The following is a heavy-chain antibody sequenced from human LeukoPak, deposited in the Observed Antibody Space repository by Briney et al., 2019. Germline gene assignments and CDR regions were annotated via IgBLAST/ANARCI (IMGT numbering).Heavy chain of an antibody. CDR2: IYYRGST. J-gene: IGHJ4*02. V-gene: IGHV4-59*01. D-gene: IGHD3-22*01. CDR1: GASISSDY. Sequence: SETLSLTCTVSGASISSDYWSWIRQPPGKGLEWIGYIYYRGSTNYNPSLKSRVTISVDTSKNQFSLKLSSVTAADTAVYYCARLSGYSSGHYYSDYWGQGTLVTVSS. CDR3: ARLSGYSSGHYYSDY.